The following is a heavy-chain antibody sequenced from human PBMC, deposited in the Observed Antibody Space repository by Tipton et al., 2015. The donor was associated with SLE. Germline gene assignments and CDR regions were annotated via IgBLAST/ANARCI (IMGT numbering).Heavy chain of an antibody. Sequence: TLSLTCTVSGGSISSGGYYWSWIRQHPGKGLEWIGYIYYSGSTYYNPSLKSRVTISVDTSKNQFSLKLSSVTAADTAVYYCARHWGLSEPVDYWGQGTLVTVSS. J-gene: IGHJ4*02. CDR2: IYYSGST. D-gene: IGHD3-16*01. V-gene: IGHV4-31*03. CDR3: ARHWGLSEPVDY. CDR1: GGSISSGGYY.